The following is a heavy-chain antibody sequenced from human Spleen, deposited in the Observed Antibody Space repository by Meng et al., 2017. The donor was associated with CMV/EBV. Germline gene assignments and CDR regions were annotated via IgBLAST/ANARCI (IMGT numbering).Heavy chain of an antibody. CDR2: ISGSGAST. CDR1: GFTFSSYS. D-gene: IGHD3-16*01. V-gene: IGHV3-23*01. J-gene: IGHJ4*02. Sequence: GGSLRLSCAASGFTFSSYSMSWVRQAPGKGLEWVSAISGSGASTYYADSVKGRFTISRDNSKNTLHLQMNSLRVEDMAIYYCANGRSGEPFDYWGQGTLVTVSS. CDR3: ANGRSGEPFDY.